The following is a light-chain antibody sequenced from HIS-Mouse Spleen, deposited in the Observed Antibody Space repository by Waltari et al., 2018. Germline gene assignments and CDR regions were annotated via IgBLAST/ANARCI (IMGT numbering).Light chain of an antibody. CDR1: QSVSSSY. V-gene: IGKV3-20*01. J-gene: IGKJ2*01. Sequence: EIVLTQSPGTLSLSPGERATLSCRASQSVSSSYLAWYQQKPGQAPRLLIYGASSMATGIPERFSGSGSGTDFTLTISRLEPEDFAVYYCQQYGSSPTFGQGTKLEIK. CDR3: QQYGSSPT. CDR2: GAS.